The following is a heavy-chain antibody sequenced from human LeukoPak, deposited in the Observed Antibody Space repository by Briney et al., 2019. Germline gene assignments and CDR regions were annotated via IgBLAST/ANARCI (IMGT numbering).Heavy chain of an antibody. CDR2: IFYSGST. D-gene: IGHD1-1*01. V-gene: IGHV4-59*01. J-gene: IGHJ6*04. Sequence: SETLSLTCTVSGGPISSDYWAWIRQPPGKGLECIGYIFYSGSTNYTPYLKSRVTMSVDTSKNRFSLKLSSVTAADTAVYYCARLLAGTTLMDVWGKGTTVTVSS. CDR1: GGPISSDY. CDR3: ARLLAGTTLMDV.